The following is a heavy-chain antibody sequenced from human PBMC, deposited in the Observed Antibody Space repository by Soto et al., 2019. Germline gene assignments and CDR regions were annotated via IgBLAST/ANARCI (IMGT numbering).Heavy chain of an antibody. CDR2: IDPSDSYT. D-gene: IGHD6-13*01. V-gene: IGHV5-10-1*01. CDR1: GYSFTSYW. J-gene: IGHJ6*02. CDR3: ARHKGTAARGGMDV. Sequence: GEALKISCKGSGYSFTSYWISWERQMPGKGLEWMGRIDPSDSYTNYSPSFQGHVTISADKSISTAYLQWSSLKASDTAMYYCARHKGTAARGGMDVWGQGXTVTV.